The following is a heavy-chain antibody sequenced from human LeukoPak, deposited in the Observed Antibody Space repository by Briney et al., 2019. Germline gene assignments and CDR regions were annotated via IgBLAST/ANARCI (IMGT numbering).Heavy chain of an antibody. D-gene: IGHD3-10*01. CDR1: GFTFSSYE. Sequence: GGSLRLSCAASGFTFSSYEMNWVRQAPGKGLEWVSYISSSGSTIYYADSVKGRFTISRDNAKNSLYLQMNSLRAEDTAVYYCARASTYYYGSGSYLYPDYWGQGTLVTVSS. J-gene: IGHJ4*02. CDR2: ISSSGSTI. V-gene: IGHV3-48*03. CDR3: ARASTYYYGSGSYLYPDY.